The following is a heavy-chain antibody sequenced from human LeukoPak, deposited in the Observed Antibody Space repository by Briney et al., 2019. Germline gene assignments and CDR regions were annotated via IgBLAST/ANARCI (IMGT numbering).Heavy chain of an antibody. CDR2: INPNSGGT. V-gene: IGHV1-2*06. J-gene: IGHJ4*02. CDR1: GYTFTGYY. CDR3: ARDTGRSVGATDY. D-gene: IGHD1-26*01. Sequence: ASVKVSCKASGYTFTGYYMHWVRQAPGQGLEWMGRINPNSGGTNYAQKFQGRVTMTSDTSISTAYMELSRLRSDDTAVYYCARDTGRSVGATDYWGQGTLVTVSS.